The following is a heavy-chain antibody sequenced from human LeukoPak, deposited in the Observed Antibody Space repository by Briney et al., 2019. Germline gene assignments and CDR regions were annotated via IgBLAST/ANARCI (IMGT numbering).Heavy chain of an antibody. J-gene: IGHJ4*02. D-gene: IGHD3-3*01. Sequence: SGPTLVKPTETLTLTCTFSGFSLSTTGAGVGWIRQPPGTALEWLALIYWDDDKRYNPSLKNKLTIIKDTSKNQVVLTMTNMDPVYTATYYCAHFKLTIFDSWGQGTLVTVSS. CDR3: AHFKLTIFDS. CDR2: IYWDDDK. V-gene: IGHV2-5*02. CDR1: GFSLSTTGAG.